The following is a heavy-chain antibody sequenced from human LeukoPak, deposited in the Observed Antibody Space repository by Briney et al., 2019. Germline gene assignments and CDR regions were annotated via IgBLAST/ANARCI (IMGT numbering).Heavy chain of an antibody. J-gene: IGHJ3*02. CDR1: GDSISSGYY. D-gene: IGHD1-26*01. CDR3: AREYSGRGRAFDI. V-gene: IGHV4-38-2*02. Sequence: PSETLSPTCTVSGDSISSGYYWGWIRQPPGKGLECIGSIYHSGTTYYNPSLKSRVTISVDTSKNQFSLKLSSVTAADTAVYYCAREYSGRGRAFDIWGQGTMVTVSS. CDR2: IYHSGTT.